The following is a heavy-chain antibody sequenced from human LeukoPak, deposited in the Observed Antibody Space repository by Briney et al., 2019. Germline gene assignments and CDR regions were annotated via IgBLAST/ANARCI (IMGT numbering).Heavy chain of an antibody. CDR2: INPNSGGT. Sequence: ASVTVSCKASGYTFTGYYMHWVRQAPGQGLEWMGRINPNSGGTNYAQKFQGRVTMTRDTSISTAYMELSRLRSDDTAVYYCARDGTTYYDFWSGTSGYYYYYMDVWGKGTTVTVSS. CDR1: GYTFTGYY. V-gene: IGHV1-2*06. CDR3: ARDGTTYYDFWSGTSGYYYYYMDV. D-gene: IGHD3-3*01. J-gene: IGHJ6*03.